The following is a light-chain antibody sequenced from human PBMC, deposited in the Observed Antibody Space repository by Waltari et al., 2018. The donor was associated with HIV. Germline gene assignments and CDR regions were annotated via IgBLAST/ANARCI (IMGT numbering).Light chain of an antibody. Sequence: EIVMTQSPATLSVSPGERATLSCRASQSVSSNLAWYQQKPGQAPRLLIYGASTRATGIPARVSGSGSGTEFTLTISSLQSEDFAVYYCQQYNNWPRGTFGQGTKVEIK. J-gene: IGKJ1*01. CDR2: GAS. CDR1: QSVSSN. CDR3: QQYNNWPRGT. V-gene: IGKV3-15*01.